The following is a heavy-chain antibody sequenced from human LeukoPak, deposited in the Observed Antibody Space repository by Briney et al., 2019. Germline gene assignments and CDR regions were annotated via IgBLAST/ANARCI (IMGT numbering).Heavy chain of an antibody. J-gene: IGHJ6*02. CDR3: ARGRGGGGSCYGMDV. V-gene: IGHV4-34*01. CDR1: GGSFSGYY. Sequence: SETLSLTCAVYGGSFSGYYWSWIRQPPGKGLEWTGEINHSGSTNYNLSLKSRVTISVDTSKNQFSLKLSSVTAADTAVYYCARGRGGGGSCYGMDVWGQGTTVTVSS. D-gene: IGHD2-15*01. CDR2: INHSGST.